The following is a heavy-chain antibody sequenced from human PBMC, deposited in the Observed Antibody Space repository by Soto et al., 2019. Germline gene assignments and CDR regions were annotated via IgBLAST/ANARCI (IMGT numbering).Heavy chain of an antibody. D-gene: IGHD5-12*01. CDR2: ISGSGGST. V-gene: IGHV3-23*01. Sequence: EVQLLESGGGLVQPGGSLRLSCAASGFTFSSYAMRWVRQAPEKGLEWVSGISGSGGSTYYADSVKGRFTVSRDNSKNTLYLQMNSRRAEDTAIYYCAKELAVESISCDYWGQGTLVTVSS. CDR1: GFTFSSYA. CDR3: AKELAVESISCDY. J-gene: IGHJ4*02.